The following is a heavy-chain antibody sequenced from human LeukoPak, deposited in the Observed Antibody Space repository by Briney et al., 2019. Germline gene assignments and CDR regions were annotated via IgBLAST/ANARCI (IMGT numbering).Heavy chain of an antibody. J-gene: IGHJ4*02. D-gene: IGHD5-18*01. V-gene: IGHV3-23*01. CDR1: GFTFSDFA. CDR2: IFQGGGEI. CDR3: ATYRQVLLPFES. Sequence: GGSLRLSCAASGFTFSDFAMIWVRQSPGKKGLEWVSSIFQGGGEIHYAASVRGRFTISRDNSKSTLFLQMNSLRAEDTAIYYCATYRQVLLPFESWGQGTLVTVSS.